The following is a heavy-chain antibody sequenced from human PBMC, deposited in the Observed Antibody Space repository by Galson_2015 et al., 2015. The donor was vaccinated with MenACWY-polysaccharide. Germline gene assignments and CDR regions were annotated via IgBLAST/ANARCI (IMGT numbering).Heavy chain of an antibody. Sequence: SLRLSCAGSGLTFSSYGMGWVRQAPGKGLEWVSGLSPTTGNTYYADSVRGQFTISRDNSKNTLYLQMDSLRAEDTALYYCAKGAAHYGSGNYYDYWGQGTQVTVSS. J-gene: IGHJ4*02. CDR2: LSPTTGNT. CDR3: AKGAAHYGSGNYYDY. D-gene: IGHD3-10*01. V-gene: IGHV3-23*01. CDR1: GLTFSSYG.